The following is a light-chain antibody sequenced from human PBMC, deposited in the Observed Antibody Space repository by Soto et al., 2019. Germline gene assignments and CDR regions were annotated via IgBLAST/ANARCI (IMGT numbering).Light chain of an antibody. CDR2: GAS. J-gene: IGKJ1*01. CDR3: QQYNNWPLT. Sequence: EIVMTQSPATLSVSPWERATLSCRASQSVSSNLAWYQQKPGQAPRLLIYGASTRATGIPARFSGSGSGTEFTLTISSLQSEDFAVYYCQQYNNWPLTFGQGTKVKIK. CDR1: QSVSSN. V-gene: IGKV3-15*01.